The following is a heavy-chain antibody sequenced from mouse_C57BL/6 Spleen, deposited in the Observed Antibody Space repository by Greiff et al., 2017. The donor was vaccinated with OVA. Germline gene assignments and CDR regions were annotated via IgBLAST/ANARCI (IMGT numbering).Heavy chain of an antibody. CDR2: IDPETGGT. J-gene: IGHJ2*01. V-gene: IGHV1-15*01. CDR3: TRGVPG. CDR1: GYTFTDYE. Sequence: VQGVESGAELVRPGASVTLSCKASGYTFTDYEMHWVKQTPVHGLEWIGAIDPETGGTAYNQKFKGKAILTADKSSSTAYMELRSLTSEDSAVYYCTRGVPGWGQGTTLTVSS.